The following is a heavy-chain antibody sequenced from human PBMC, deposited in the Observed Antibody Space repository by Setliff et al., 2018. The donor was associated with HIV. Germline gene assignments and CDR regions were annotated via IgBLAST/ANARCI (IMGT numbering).Heavy chain of an antibody. Sequence: PSETLSLTCTVSGGYITTYYWSWVRQPPGKGLEWIGYIYYSGSTNYNPSLKSRVTISVDKSKNQFSLKLSSVTAADTAVYYCARHKSQPYYFDYWGQGPRVT. J-gene: IGHJ4*02. CDR1: GGYITTYY. CDR3: ARHKSQPYYFDY. CDR2: IYYSGST. V-gene: IGHV4-59*08.